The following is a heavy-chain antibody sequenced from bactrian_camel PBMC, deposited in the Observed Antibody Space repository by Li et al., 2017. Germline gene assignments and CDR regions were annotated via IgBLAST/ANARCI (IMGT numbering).Heavy chain of an antibody. CDR2: TDPLRST. D-gene: IGHD8*01. V-gene: IGHV3S55*01. J-gene: IGHJ4*01. CDR1: LDTGRRYC. Sequence: HVQLVESGGGSVQAGGSLRVSCEASLDTGRRYCMGWFRQAPGKEREGVAATDPLRSTRYADSVNDRFTISKDNAKNTLYLQMNSLKPEDTALYFCAATKCDWRVPKPLWANAYTYWGQGTQVTVS. CDR3: AATKCDWRVPKPLWANAYTY.